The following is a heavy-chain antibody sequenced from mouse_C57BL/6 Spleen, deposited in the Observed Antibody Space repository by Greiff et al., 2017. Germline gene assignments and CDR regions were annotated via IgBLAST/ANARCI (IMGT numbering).Heavy chain of an antibody. CDR2: IYPGDGDT. V-gene: IGHV1-82*01. Sequence: QVQLQQSGPELVKPGASVKISCKASGYAFSSSWMNWVKQRPGTGLEWIGRIYPGDGDTNYNGKFKGKATLTADKSSSTAYMQLSSLTSEDSAVYFCARSGDPPLYFYAMDYWGQGTSVTVSS. CDR1: GYAFSSSW. J-gene: IGHJ4*01. D-gene: IGHD3-1*01. CDR3: ARSGDPPLYFYAMDY.